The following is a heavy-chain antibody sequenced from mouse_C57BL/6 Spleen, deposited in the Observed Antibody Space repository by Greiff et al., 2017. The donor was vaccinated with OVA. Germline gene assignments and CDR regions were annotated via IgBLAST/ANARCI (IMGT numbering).Heavy chain of an antibody. J-gene: IGHJ2*01. CDR3: AAGGGNYGGYGDY. Sequence: QLQPPVAALVLPVASVPLSCKASVYTFPSYWLPLVPQLPGPGLDWIGEIDPSDSYTNYNQKFKGKSTLPVDKSSSTAYMQLSSRTSEDSAVYYCAAGGGNYGGYGDYWGQGTTLTVSS. CDR2: IDPSDSYT. CDR1: VYTFPSYW. V-gene: IGHV1-69*01. D-gene: IGHD2-1*01.